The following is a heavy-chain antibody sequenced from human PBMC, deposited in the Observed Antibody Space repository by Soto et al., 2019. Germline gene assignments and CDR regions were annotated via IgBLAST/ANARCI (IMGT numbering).Heavy chain of an antibody. CDR3: AHIRYGSGLFDY. V-gene: IGHV2-5*02. CDR1: GFSLSTSGVG. Sequence: QITLKESGPTLVKPTQTLTLTCTFSGFSLSTSGVGVGWIRQPPGKSLEWLALIYWDDDKRYSPSLKSRLAITKDTSKNQVVLTMTIMDPVDTATYYCAHIRYGSGLFDYWGQGTLVTVSS. J-gene: IGHJ4*02. D-gene: IGHD3-10*01. CDR2: IYWDDDK.